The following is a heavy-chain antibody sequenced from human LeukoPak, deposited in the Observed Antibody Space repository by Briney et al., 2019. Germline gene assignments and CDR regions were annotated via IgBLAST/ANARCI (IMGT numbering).Heavy chain of an antibody. J-gene: IGHJ4*02. V-gene: IGHV3-48*02. CDR3: ASVTVAVAGDFDY. D-gene: IGHD6-19*01. Sequence: GGSLRLSCAASGFTFSSYSMNWVRQAPGKGLEWVSFISSSSSTRYYADSVKGRFTISRDNAKNSLYLQMNSLRDEDTAVYYCASVTVAVAGDFDYWGQGTLVTVSS. CDR2: ISSSSSTR. CDR1: GFTFSSYS.